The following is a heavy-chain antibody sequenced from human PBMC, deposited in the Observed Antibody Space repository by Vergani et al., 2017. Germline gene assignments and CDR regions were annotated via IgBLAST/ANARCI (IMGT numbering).Heavy chain of an antibody. V-gene: IGHV3-11*04. CDR3: AKNPGMPTTRHYYAMDV. CDR1: GFKFSDHY. Sequence: LEESGGGSVKPGGSLRLSCAASGFKFSDHYMSWIRQAPGKGLEWVSHISPGASTVSYTDSVTGRFTVSRDNDNNSLTLDMTTLGVEDTAVYYWAKNPGMPTTRHYYAMDVWGQGTTVTVSS. D-gene: IGHD2-2*01. CDR2: ISPGASTV. J-gene: IGHJ6*02.